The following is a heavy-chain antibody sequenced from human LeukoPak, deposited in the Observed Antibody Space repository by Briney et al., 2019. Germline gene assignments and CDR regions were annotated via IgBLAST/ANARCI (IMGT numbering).Heavy chain of an antibody. D-gene: IGHD1-26*01. CDR2: ISYDGSNK. J-gene: IGHJ4*02. V-gene: IGHV3-30-3*01. Sequence: GGSLRLSCAASGFTFSSYAMHWVRQAPGKGLEWVAVISYDGSNKYYADSVKGRFTISRDNAKNSLYLQMNSLRAEDTAVYYCATESGTYSGTCFDYWGQGTLVTVSS. CDR3: ATESGTYSGTCFDY. CDR1: GFTFSSYA.